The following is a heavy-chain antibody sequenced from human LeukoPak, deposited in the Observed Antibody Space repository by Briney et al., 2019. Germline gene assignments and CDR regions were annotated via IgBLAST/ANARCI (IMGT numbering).Heavy chain of an antibody. Sequence: GGSLRLSCAASGLTFTTYWMHWVRQAPGKGLVWVSRINSDGSSTNYADSVKGRFTISRDNAKNTLYLQMNSLRADDTAVYYCARGPAYYFDTSGYHSGYWGQGTLVTVSS. J-gene: IGHJ4*02. CDR3: ARGPAYYFDTSGYHSGY. CDR1: GLTFTTYW. CDR2: INSDGSST. D-gene: IGHD3-22*01. V-gene: IGHV3-74*01.